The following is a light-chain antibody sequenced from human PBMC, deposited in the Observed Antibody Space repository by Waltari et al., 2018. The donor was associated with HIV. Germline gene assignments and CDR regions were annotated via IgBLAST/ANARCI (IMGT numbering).Light chain of an antibody. J-gene: IGKJ3*01. V-gene: IGKV3-20*01. CDR1: QSVSSAY. CDR2: GAS. CDR3: QQYGSSPFT. Sequence: EIVLTQSPGTLSLSPGDSAPLSCRASQSVSSAYLAWYQQKPGQAPRLLIYGASNRATGIPDRFSGSGSGTDFTLTISRLEPEDFAVYYCQQYGSSPFTFGPGTKLDIK.